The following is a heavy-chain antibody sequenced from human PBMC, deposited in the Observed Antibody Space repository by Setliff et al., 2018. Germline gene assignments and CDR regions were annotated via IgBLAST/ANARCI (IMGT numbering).Heavy chain of an antibody. V-gene: IGHV3-7*01. D-gene: IGHD3-10*01. Sequence: GGSLRLSCGASGFTYSNCWVSWVRQAPGKGLEWLASINPDGSEKYYVDSVKGRFTISRDNARNSLSLQMNSLRTEDTAVYYCFGAGTCSYWGQGTLVTVSS. CDR2: INPDGSEK. CDR1: GFTYSNCW. CDR3: FGAGTCSY. J-gene: IGHJ4*02.